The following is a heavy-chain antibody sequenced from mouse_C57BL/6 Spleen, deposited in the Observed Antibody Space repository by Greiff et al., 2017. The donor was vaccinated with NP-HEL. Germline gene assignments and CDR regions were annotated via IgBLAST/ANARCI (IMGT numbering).Heavy chain of an antibody. Sequence: VQLQESGAELARPGASVKLSCKASGYTFTSYGISWVKQRTGQGLEWIGEIYPRSGNTYYNEKFKGKATLTADKSSSTAYMELRSLTSEDSAVYFCARRYYYGSSWYFDYWGQGTTLTVSS. D-gene: IGHD1-1*01. CDR2: IYPRSGNT. J-gene: IGHJ2*01. CDR3: ARRYYYGSSWYFDY. V-gene: IGHV1-81*01. CDR1: GYTFTSYG.